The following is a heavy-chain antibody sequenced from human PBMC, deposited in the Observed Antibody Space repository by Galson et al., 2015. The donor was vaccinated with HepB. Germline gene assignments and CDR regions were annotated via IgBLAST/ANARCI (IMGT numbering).Heavy chain of an antibody. CDR1: GFTFSSYA. D-gene: IGHD6-19*01. CDR2: ISYDGSNK. CDR3: ARDPGWSYAVGRLGCYFDY. Sequence: SLRLSCAASGFTFSSYAMHWVRQAPGKGLEWVAVISYDGSNKYYADSVKGRFTISRDNSKNTLYLQMNSLRAEDTAVYYCARDPGWSYAVGRLGCYFDYWGQGTLVTVSS. V-gene: IGHV3-30-3*01. J-gene: IGHJ4*02.